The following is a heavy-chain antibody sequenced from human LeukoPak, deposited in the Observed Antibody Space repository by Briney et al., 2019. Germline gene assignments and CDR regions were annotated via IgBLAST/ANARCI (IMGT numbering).Heavy chain of an antibody. V-gene: IGHV4-39*07. Sequence: PSETLSLTCTVSGGSISSSSYYWGWIRQPPGKGLEWIGSIYYSGSTYYNPSLKSRVTISADTSKNQFSLKLSSVTAADTAVYYCARLGYCSGGSCYSGDYWGQGTLVTVSS. CDR3: ARLGYCSGGSCYSGDY. J-gene: IGHJ4*02. CDR2: IYYSGST. D-gene: IGHD2-15*01. CDR1: GGSISSSSYY.